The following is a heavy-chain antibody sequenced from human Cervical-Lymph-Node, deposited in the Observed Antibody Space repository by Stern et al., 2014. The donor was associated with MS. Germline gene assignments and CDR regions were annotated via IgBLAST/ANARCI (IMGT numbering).Heavy chain of an antibody. D-gene: IGHD1-14*01. CDR2: LIVGNGHT. CDR1: GYTFTNYA. Sequence: QVQLVESGAEVKKPGASVKVSCKASGYTFTNYAIHWVRQAPGHGLEWMGWLIVGNGHTMYSRAFQDRISMTRDTSANTAYMELSGLRSGDTAVYYCTTNYHYWGQGSLVIVSS. J-gene: IGHJ4*02. CDR3: TTNYHY. V-gene: IGHV1-3*01.